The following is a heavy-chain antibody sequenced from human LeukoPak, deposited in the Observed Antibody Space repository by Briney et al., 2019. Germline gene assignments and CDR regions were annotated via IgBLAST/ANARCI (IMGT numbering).Heavy chain of an antibody. CDR1: GFTFSTYA. CDR3: ARDLRKNSYFDY. Sequence: PGGSLRLSCAASGFTFSTYAMHWVRQAPGKGLEWVAIIYFDGNTIYYADSVKGRFTISRDNSKNTLYLQMNGLRAEDTAVYYCARDLRKNSYFDYWGQGTLVTVSS. CDR2: IYFDGNTI. J-gene: IGHJ4*02. D-gene: IGHD1-7*01. V-gene: IGHV3-33*01.